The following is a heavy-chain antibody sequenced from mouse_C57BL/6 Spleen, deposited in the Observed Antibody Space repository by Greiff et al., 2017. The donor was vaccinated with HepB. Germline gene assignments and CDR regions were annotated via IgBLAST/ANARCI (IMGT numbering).Heavy chain of an antibody. CDR2: IDPSDSYT. CDR3: AIRGGRGAMDY. Sequence: QVQLQQPGAELVMPGASVKLSCKASGYTFTSYWMHWVKQRPGQGLEWIGEIDPSDSYTNYNQKFKGKSTLTVDKSSSSAYMQLSSLTSDDSAVYYCAIRGGRGAMDYWCQGTSVTVSS. CDR1: GYTFTSYW. J-gene: IGHJ4*01. V-gene: IGHV1-69*01. D-gene: IGHD1-1*01.